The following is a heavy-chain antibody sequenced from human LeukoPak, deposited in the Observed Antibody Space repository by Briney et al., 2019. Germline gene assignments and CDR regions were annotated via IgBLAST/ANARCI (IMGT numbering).Heavy chain of an antibody. Sequence: AAVKVSCKASGYTFTSYGTSWVRQAPGQGLEWMGWISAYNGNTNYAQKLQGRVTMTTDTSTSTAYMELRSLRSDDTAVYYCARDISTYYYDSSGSYWGQGTLVTVSP. CDR1: GYTFTSYG. J-gene: IGHJ4*02. V-gene: IGHV1-18*01. D-gene: IGHD3-22*01. CDR2: ISAYNGNT. CDR3: ARDISTYYYDSSGSY.